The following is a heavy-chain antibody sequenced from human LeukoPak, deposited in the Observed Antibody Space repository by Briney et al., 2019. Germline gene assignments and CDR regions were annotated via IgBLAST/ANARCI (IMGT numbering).Heavy chain of an antibody. CDR1: GFTFSSYA. CDR3: ARDTYYDFWSGYFRDY. Sequence: GGSLRLSCAASGFTFSSYAMHWVRQAPGKGLEWVANIKQDGSEKYYVDSVTGRFTISRDNAKNSLYLQMNSLRAEDTAVYYCARDTYYDFWSGYFRDYWGQGTLVTVSS. D-gene: IGHD3-3*01. CDR2: IKQDGSEK. J-gene: IGHJ4*02. V-gene: IGHV3-7*01.